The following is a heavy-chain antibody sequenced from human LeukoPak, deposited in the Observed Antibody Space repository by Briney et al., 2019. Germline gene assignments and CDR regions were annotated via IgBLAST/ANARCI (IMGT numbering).Heavy chain of an antibody. Sequence: GGPLTLFCAASGFDLTTYAMTWLRQAPAKGLEWVSSIRIGGGGTYYADSVKGRFTISRDNSENTLHLQMNNLRVEDTARYFCARCMVLSQGWCNWFDPWGQGTLVTVSS. CDR3: ARCMVLSQGWCNWFDP. J-gene: IGHJ5*02. CDR2: IRIGGGGT. CDR1: GFDLTTYA. D-gene: IGHD6-13*01. V-gene: IGHV3-23*01.